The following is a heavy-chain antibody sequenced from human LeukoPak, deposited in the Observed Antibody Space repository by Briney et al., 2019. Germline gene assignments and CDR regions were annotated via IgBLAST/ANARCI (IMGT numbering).Heavy chain of an antibody. J-gene: IGHJ4*02. CDR3: ARVRIWSGCDDY. V-gene: IGHV3-21*01. CDR2: ISSSSSYI. Sequence: PGGSLRLSCAASGFTFSSYSMNWVRQAPGKGLEWVSSISSSSSYIYYADSVKGRFTISRDNAKSSLYPQMNSLRAEDTAVYYCARVRIWSGCDDYWGQGTLVTVSS. CDR1: GFTFSSYS. D-gene: IGHD3-3*01.